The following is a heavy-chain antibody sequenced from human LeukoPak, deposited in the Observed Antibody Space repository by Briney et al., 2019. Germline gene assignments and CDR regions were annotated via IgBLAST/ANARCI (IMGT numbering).Heavy chain of an antibody. CDR3: VREDTPATANY. CDR2: ISGGGDIT. J-gene: IGHJ4*02. V-gene: IGHV3-23*01. Sequence: GGSLRLSCAASGFNFANHAMSWVRQTPGKGLEWVPAISGGGDITYYADSVKGRFTISGDNSKDTLFLQMHSLRPGDTAVYYCVREDTPATANYWGQGTLVTISS. D-gene: IGHD2-21*02. CDR1: GFNFANHA.